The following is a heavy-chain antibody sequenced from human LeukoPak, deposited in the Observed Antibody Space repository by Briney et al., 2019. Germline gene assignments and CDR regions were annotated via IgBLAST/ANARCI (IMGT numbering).Heavy chain of an antibody. CDR2: ISDNSDTK. D-gene: IGHD6-13*01. J-gene: IGHJ4*02. Sequence: GGSLRLSCAASGFTFSSSSMNWVRQAPGKGLEWVSYISDNSDTKYYADSVKGRFTISRDNAKNSLYLQMNSLRAEDTGVYYCAREAGYIDYWGQGTLVSVSS. V-gene: IGHV3-48*01. CDR3: AREAGYIDY. CDR1: GFTFSSSS.